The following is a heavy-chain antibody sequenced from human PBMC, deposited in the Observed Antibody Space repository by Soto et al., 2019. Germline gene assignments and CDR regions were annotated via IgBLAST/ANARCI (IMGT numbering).Heavy chain of an antibody. J-gene: IGHJ6*02. CDR1: GFTVSSNY. CDR2: IYSGGST. Sequence: HPGGSLRLSCAASGFTVSSNYMSWVRQAPGKGLEWVSVIYSGGSTYYADSVKGRFTISRDNSKNTLYLQMNSLRAEDTAVYYCASSDVYSYYYYGMDVWGQGTTVTVSS. CDR3: ASSDVYSYYYYGMDV. V-gene: IGHV3-53*01.